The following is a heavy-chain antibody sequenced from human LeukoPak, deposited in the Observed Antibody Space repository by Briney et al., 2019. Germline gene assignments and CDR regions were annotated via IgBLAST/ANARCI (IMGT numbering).Heavy chain of an antibody. CDR1: GGSISSYY. V-gene: IGHV4-59*01. CDR3: ARVEVVATIGRRAFDI. CDR2: IYYSGST. Sequence: SETLSLTCTVSGGSISSYYWSWIRQPPGKGLEWIGYIYYSGSTNYNPSLKSRVTISVDTSKNQFSLKLSSVTAADTAVYYCARVEVVATIGRRAFDIWGRGTMVTVSS. J-gene: IGHJ3*02. D-gene: IGHD5-12*01.